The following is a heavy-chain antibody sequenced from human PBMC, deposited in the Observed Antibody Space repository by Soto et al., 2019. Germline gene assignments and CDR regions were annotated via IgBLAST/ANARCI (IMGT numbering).Heavy chain of an antibody. V-gene: IGHV4-31*03. CDR1: GGSISSGGYY. D-gene: IGHD3-10*01. Sequence: SETLSLTCTVSGGSISSGGYYWSWIRQHPGKGLEWIGYIYYSGSTYYNPSLKSRVTISVDTSKNQFSLKLSSVTAADTAVYYCARDIYYGSGSYLVDYYYGMDVWGQGXTVTVYS. CDR2: IYYSGST. J-gene: IGHJ6*02. CDR3: ARDIYYGSGSYLVDYYYGMDV.